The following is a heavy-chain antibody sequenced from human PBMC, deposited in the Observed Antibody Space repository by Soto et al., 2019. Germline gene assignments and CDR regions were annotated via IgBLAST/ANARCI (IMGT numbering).Heavy chain of an antibody. V-gene: IGHV4-4*02. Sequence: PSETLSLTCAVSGGSISSSNWWSWVRQPPGKGLEWIGEIYHSGSTNYNPSLKSRVTISVDKSKNQFSLKLSSVTAADTAVYYCARGVHYYGSGSYGVAFDIWGQGTMVTVSS. D-gene: IGHD3-10*01. CDR1: GGSISSSNW. CDR3: ARGVHYYGSGSYGVAFDI. J-gene: IGHJ3*02. CDR2: IYHSGST.